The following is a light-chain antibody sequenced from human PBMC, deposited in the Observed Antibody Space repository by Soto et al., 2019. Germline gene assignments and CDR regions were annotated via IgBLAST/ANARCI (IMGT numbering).Light chain of an antibody. CDR1: QSVNSH. CDR3: QQYNRCPLT. CDR2: DPS. V-gene: IGKV3-15*01. J-gene: IGKJ1*01. Sequence: EIVMTQSPASLSVSPGERATLSCRARQSVNSHLAWYLQKPCQVPRLLTYDPSTRATGIPARFSGSGSGSEFTLTISSLQPEGFAEYYCQQYNRCPLTFGQGTMVEVE.